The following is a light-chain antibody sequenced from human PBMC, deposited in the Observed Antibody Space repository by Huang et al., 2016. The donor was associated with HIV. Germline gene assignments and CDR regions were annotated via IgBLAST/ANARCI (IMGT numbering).Light chain of an antibody. CDR3: QQPGS. J-gene: IGKJ2*01. CDR1: QSVGGY. CDR2: DTS. Sequence: EIVLTQSPATLSLSPGVRATLSCRASQSVGGYLAWYQQKPGQAPRLLIYDTSTRATGIPARFSGSGSETDFTLTISSLEPEDFAVYYCQQPGSFGQGTKVDIK. V-gene: IGKV3-11*01.